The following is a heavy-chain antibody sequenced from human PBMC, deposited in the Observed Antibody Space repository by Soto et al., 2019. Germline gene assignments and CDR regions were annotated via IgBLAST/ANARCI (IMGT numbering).Heavy chain of an antibody. V-gene: IGHV1-18*01. CDR2: ISAYNGNT. J-gene: IGHJ6*02. Sequence: ASVKVSCKASGYTFTSYGISWVRQAPGQGLEWMGWISAYNGNTNYAQKLQGRVTMTTDTSTSTAYMELRSLRSDDTAVYYCARVSRGSRSTAHIYTLVWGEGPTVTV. CDR1: GYTFTSYG. D-gene: IGHD1-26*01. CDR3: ARVSRGSRSTAHIYTLV.